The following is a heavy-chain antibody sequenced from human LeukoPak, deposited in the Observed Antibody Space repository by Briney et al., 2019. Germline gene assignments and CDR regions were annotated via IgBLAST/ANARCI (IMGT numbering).Heavy chain of an antibody. J-gene: IGHJ4*02. V-gene: IGHV1-8*01. D-gene: IGHD3-9*01. CDR3: ARGRTTYYDILTGYYRGYYFDY. Sequence: GASVKVSCKASGYTFTSYDINWVRQATGQGLEWMGWMNPNSGNTGYAQKFQGRVTMTRNTSISTAYMELSSLRSEDTAVYYCARGRTTYYDILTGYYRGYYFDYWGQETLVTVSS. CDR2: MNPNSGNT. CDR1: GYTFTSYD.